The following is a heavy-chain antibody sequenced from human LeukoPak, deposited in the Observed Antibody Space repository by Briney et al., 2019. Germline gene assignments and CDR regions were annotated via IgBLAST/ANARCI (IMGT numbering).Heavy chain of an antibody. D-gene: IGHD3-10*01. V-gene: IGHV4-31*03. CDR2: IYYSGST. Sequence: PSQTLSLTCTVSGGSISSGGYYWSWIRQHPGKGLEWIGYIYYSGSTYYNPSLKSRVTISVDTSKNQFSLKLSSVTAADTAVYYCARAAYYYGSGRVYGMDVWGQGTTVTVSS. CDR1: GGSISSGGYY. CDR3: ARAAYYYGSGRVYGMDV. J-gene: IGHJ6*02.